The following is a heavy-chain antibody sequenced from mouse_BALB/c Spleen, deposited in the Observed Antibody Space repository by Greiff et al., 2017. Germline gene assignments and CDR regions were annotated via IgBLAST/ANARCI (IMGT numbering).Heavy chain of an antibody. Sequence: EVQLQQSGAELVKPGASVKLSCTASGFYIKDTYMHWVKQRPEQGLEWIGRIDPANGNTKYDPKFQGKATITADTSSNTAYLQLSSLTSEDTAVYYCAPRDGYGAMDYWGQGTSVTVSS. CDR2: IDPANGNT. V-gene: IGHV14-3*02. J-gene: IGHJ4*01. CDR1: GFYIKDTY. D-gene: IGHD2-3*01. CDR3: APRDGYGAMDY.